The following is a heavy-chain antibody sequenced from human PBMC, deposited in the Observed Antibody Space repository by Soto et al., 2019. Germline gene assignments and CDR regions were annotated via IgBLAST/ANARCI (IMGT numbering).Heavy chain of an antibody. CDR2: INAGNGNT. CDR1: GYTFTSYA. D-gene: IGHD3-22*01. Sequence: ASVKVSCKASGYTFTSYAMHWVRQAPGQRLEWKGWINAGNGNTKYSQKLQGRVTMTTDTSTSTAYMELRSLRSDDTAVYYCSRDTATYYYDSSGYHLLDYWGQGTLVTVSS. CDR3: SRDTATYYYDSSGYHLLDY. V-gene: IGHV1-3*01. J-gene: IGHJ4*02.